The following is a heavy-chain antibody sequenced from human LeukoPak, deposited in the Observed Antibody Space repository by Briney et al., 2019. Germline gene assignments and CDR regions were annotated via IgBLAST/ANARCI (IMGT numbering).Heavy chain of an antibody. Sequence: GASVKVSCKASGYTFTGYYMHWVRQAPGQRLEWMGWINPHSGGTNYAQKFQGGVTMTRDTSISTAYMELSRLRSDDTAVYYCARGLDDYGNSYYYMDVWGKGTTVTISS. J-gene: IGHJ6*03. CDR3: ARGLDDYGNSYYYMDV. D-gene: IGHD4-17*01. CDR2: INPHSGGT. V-gene: IGHV1-2*02. CDR1: GYTFTGYY.